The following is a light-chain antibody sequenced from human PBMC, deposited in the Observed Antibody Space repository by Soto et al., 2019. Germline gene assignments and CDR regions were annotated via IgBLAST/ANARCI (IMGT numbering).Light chain of an antibody. CDR3: QQYDGSLGLT. CDR2: GAS. Sequence: EIVLTQSPGTLSLSPGERAALSCRASQSVSSSYLAWYQQKPGQAPRLLIYGASTRATGIPDRISGSGSGTDFTLTISRLEPEDFAVYYCQQYDGSLGLTFGGGTKVEIK. J-gene: IGKJ4*01. CDR1: QSVSSSY. V-gene: IGKV3-20*01.